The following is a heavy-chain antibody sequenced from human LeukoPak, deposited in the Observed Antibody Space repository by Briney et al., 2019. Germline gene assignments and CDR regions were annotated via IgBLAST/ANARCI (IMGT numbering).Heavy chain of an antibody. CDR1: GYSISRGYY. J-gene: IGHJ5*02. CDR3: ARDLSGGMLLWPGFFDP. D-gene: IGHD3-10*01. V-gene: IGHV4-38-2*02. CDR2: IYHSGST. Sequence: SETLSLTCAVSGYSISRGYYWGWIRQPPGKGLEWIGSIYHSGSTYYNPSLKSRVTISVDTSKNQFSLKLSSVTAADTAVYYCARDLSGGMLLWPGFFDPWGQGTLVTVSS.